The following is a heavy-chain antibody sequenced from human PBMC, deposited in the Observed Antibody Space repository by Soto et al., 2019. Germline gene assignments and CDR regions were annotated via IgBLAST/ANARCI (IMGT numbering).Heavy chain of an antibody. CDR1: GGSISSGGYY. D-gene: IGHD3-22*01. J-gene: IGHJ6*02. V-gene: IGHV4-31*03. CDR3: ARDLSPYGVYYYDSSGYPLRLNGMDV. Sequence: SETLSLTCTVSGGSISSGGYYWSWIRQHPGKGLEWIGYIYYSGSTYYNPSLKSRVTISVDTSKNQFSLKLSSVTAADTAVYYCARDLSPYGVYYYDSSGYPLRLNGMDVWGQGTTVTVSS. CDR2: IYYSGST.